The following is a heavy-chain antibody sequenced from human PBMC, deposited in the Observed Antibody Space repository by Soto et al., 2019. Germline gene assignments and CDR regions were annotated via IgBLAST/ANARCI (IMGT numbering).Heavy chain of an antibody. V-gene: IGHV1-69*09. J-gene: IGHJ6*02. CDR1: GYTFTSYD. Sequence: QVQLVQSGAEVKKPGASVKVSCKASGYTFTSYDINWVRQATGQGLEWMGWIIPILGIANYAQKFQGRVTITADKSTSTAYMELSSLRSEDTAVYYCARDHARGYSYGYYGMDVWGQGTTVTVSS. D-gene: IGHD5-18*01. CDR3: ARDHARGYSYGYYGMDV. CDR2: IIPILGIA.